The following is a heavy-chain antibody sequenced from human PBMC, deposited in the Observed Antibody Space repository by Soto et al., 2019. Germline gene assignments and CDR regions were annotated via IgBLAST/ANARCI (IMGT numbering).Heavy chain of an antibody. Sequence: QVQLQQWGAGLLKPSETLSLTCAVYGGSFSGYYWSWIRQPPGKGLEWIGEINHSGSTNYNPSLKSRVTISVDTSKNQFSLKLSSVTAADTAVYYCARGVAGSYYYGMDVWGQGTTVTVSS. V-gene: IGHV4-34*01. J-gene: IGHJ6*02. CDR1: GGSFSGYY. CDR3: ARGVAGSYYYGMDV. D-gene: IGHD1-26*01. CDR2: INHSGST.